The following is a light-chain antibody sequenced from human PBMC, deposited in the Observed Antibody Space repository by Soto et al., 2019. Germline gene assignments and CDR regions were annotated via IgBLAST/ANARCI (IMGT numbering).Light chain of an antibody. CDR3: QQRANWPLTT. Sequence: EIVLTQSPGTVSLSPGERGTLSCMASQSVSNFLAWYQQKPGQAPRLLIYDASNRATGIPARFSGSGSGTDFTLTIRSLEPEDFAIYYCQQRANWPLTTFGHGTRLEI. J-gene: IGKJ5*01. CDR1: QSVSNF. CDR2: DAS. V-gene: IGKV3-11*01.